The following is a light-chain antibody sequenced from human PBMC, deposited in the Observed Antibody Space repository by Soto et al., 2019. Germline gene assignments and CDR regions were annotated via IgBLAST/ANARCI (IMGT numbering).Light chain of an antibody. CDR3: QQYGSSPFT. Sequence: ESVLTQSPGTLSMSPGERATLSCRASQSVSSSYSAWYQQKPGQAPRLLIYGASSRATGIADRFSGSGSGTDFPLPSSRLEPEDFAVYYCQQYGSSPFTFGPGTKVDIK. CDR2: GAS. J-gene: IGKJ3*01. V-gene: IGKV3-20*01. CDR1: QSVSSSY.